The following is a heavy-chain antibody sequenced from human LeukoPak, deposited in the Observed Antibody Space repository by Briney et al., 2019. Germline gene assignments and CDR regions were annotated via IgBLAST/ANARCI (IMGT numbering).Heavy chain of an antibody. CDR3: AGEVGATSPYYYYMDV. Sequence: SETLSLTCTVSGGSISSYYWSWIRQPPGKGLEWIGYIYYSGSTNYNPSLKSRVTISVDTSKNQFSLKLSSVTAADTAVYYCAGEVGATSPYYYYMDVWGKGTTVTVSS. CDR2: IYYSGST. J-gene: IGHJ6*03. V-gene: IGHV4-59*01. CDR1: GGSISSYY. D-gene: IGHD1-26*01.